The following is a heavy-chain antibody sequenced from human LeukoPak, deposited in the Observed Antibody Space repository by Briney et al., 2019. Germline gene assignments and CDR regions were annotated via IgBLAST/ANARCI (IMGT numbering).Heavy chain of an antibody. Sequence: SETLSLTCNVSGASLTWYYWSWIRQPAGKGLEWIGRIFPGGYAVYNPSLESRVAISADMSRNLVSLNLTSVTAADTAMYYCARHYYGLASTIDFWGQGTLVTVFS. CDR2: IFPGGYA. J-gene: IGHJ4*02. D-gene: IGHD3-10*01. CDR1: GASLTWYY. CDR3: ARHYYGLASTIDF. V-gene: IGHV4-4*07.